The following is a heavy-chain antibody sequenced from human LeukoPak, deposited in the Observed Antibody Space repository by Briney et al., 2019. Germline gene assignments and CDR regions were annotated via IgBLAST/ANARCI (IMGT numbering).Heavy chain of an antibody. CDR1: GYTLSTHW. CDR3: VRHGPIEAGGPTYYYYYPMDV. J-gene: IGHJ6*04. V-gene: IGHV5-51*01. CDR2: INPGDSET. D-gene: IGHD4-23*01. Sequence: GASLLISCKASGYTLSTHWVAWVRHVPGKGLEWMGVINPGDSETRYGPSFQGQVTISVDTSISTAYLQWSTLRASDTAIYYCVRHGPIEAGGPTYYYYYPMDVWGKGTTVTVSS.